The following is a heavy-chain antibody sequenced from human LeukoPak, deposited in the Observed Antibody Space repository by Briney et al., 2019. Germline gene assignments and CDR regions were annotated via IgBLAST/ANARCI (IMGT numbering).Heavy chain of an antibody. J-gene: IGHJ4*02. CDR2: ISYDGSNK. D-gene: IGHD3-16*02. CDR1: GFTFSSYA. CDR3: AREPTVLSRDYVWGSYRPPDY. V-gene: IGHV3-30*04. Sequence: GGSLRLSCAASGFTFSSYAMHCVRQAPGKGLEWVAVISYDGSNKYYADSVKGRFTISRDNSKNTLYLQMNSLRAEDTAVYYCAREPTVLSRDYVWGSYRPPDYWGQGTLVTVSS.